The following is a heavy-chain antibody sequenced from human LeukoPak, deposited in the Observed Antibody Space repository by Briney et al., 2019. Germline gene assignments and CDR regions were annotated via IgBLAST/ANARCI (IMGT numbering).Heavy chain of an antibody. CDR3: AREWD. CDR2: IYSGGST. Sequence: PGGSVRLSCTASGFIASSNYMSWVRQAPGKGLEWVSLIYSGGSTYYADSVMGRSTISRDKSNNTLYLQMNSLRAEDTAVYYCAREWDWGQGTLVTVSS. V-gene: IGHV3-53*01. CDR1: GFIASSNY. J-gene: IGHJ4*02.